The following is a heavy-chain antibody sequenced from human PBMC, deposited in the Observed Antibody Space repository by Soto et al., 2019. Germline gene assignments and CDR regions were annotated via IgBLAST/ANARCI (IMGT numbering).Heavy chain of an antibody. Sequence: QVQLVQSGAEMKSPGSSVKVSCKATGYIFIGSYLHWIRQAPGQGPEWMGSIYPATGDTDYAQTYQGRVILTGDTAIGTAYMELKWLTFEDTGMYYCARGPAEWGQGTLVTVSS. CDR1: GYIFIGSY. CDR3: ARGPAE. CDR2: IYPATGDT. J-gene: IGHJ4*02. V-gene: IGHV1-2*02.